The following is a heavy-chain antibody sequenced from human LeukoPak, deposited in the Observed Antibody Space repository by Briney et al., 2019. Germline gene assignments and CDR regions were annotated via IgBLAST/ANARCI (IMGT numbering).Heavy chain of an antibody. J-gene: IGHJ4*02. V-gene: IGHV3-9*01. CDR1: GFTFDDYA. Sequence: GGSLRLSCAASGFTFDDYAMHWVRHAPGKGLEWVSGIRWNSGSIGYADSVKGRFTISRDNAKNSLYLQMNSLRAEDTALYYCAKDYYYGSSGFLDYWGQGTLVTVSS. CDR2: IRWNSGSI. CDR3: AKDYYYGSSGFLDY. D-gene: IGHD3-22*01.